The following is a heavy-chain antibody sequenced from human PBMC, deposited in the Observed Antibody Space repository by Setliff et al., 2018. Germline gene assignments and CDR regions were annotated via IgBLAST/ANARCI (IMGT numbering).Heavy chain of an antibody. CDR3: ARAPLESGYYYGQGHYLDN. D-gene: IGHD5-18*01. CDR2: IDPSADYT. V-gene: IGHV1-46*01. Sequence: ASVKVSCKASGYTFTGYYLHWVRQAPGQGLEWMVIIDPSADYTNYAQKFQGRVTMTKDTSTTTVYMELSSLRSEDTAVYYCARAPLESGYYYGQGHYLDNWGQGTLVTVSS. J-gene: IGHJ4*02. CDR1: GYTFTGYY.